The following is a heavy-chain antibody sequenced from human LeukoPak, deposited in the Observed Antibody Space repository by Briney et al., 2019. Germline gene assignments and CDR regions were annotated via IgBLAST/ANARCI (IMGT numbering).Heavy chain of an antibody. V-gene: IGHV1-2*02. CDR3: ALLSRKTGTFDY. D-gene: IGHD1-1*01. CDR2: INPNSGGT. CDR1: GYTFTSYD. J-gene: IGHJ4*02. Sequence: ASVKVSCKASGYTFTSYDINWVRQATGQGLEWMGWINPNSGGTNYAQKFQGRVTMTRDTSISTAYMELSRLRSDDTAVYYCALLSRKTGTFDYWGQGTLVTVSS.